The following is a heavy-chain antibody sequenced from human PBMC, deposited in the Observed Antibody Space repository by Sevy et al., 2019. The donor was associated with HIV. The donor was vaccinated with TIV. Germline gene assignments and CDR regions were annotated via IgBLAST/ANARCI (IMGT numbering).Heavy chain of an antibody. CDR3: ARDRSGSYHVSDNWFDP. J-gene: IGHJ5*02. CDR1: GFTFSSYW. D-gene: IGHD1-26*01. V-gene: IGHV3-74*01. Sequence: GGSLRLSCAASGFTFSSYWMHWFRQVPGKGLVWVSGIKSDGSSTSYADSVKGRFTISRDNAKNTLYLQMNSLRAEDTAVYYCARDRSGSYHVSDNWFDPWGQGTLVTVSS. CDR2: IKSDGSST.